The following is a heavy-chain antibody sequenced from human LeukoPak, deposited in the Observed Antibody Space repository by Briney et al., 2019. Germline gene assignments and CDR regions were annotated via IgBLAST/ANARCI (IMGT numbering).Heavy chain of an antibody. CDR3: AKVTSSPPA. CDR1: GFTFSSYS. D-gene: IGHD6-6*01. J-gene: IGHJ5*02. V-gene: IGHV3-48*01. CDR2: ISSSSSTI. Sequence: GGSLRLSCAASGFTFSSYSMNWVRQAPGKGLEWVSYISSSSSTIYYADSVKGRFTISRDNSKNTLYLQMNSLRAEDTAVYYCAKVTSSPPAWGQGTLVTVSS.